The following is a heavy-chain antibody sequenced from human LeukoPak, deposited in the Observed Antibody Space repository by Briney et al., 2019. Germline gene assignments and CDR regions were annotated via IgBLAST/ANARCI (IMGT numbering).Heavy chain of an antibody. CDR1: GYTFTSYD. V-gene: IGHV1-8*01. CDR2: MNPNSGNT. J-gene: IGHJ1*01. CDR3: ARLSLYSYGLIQH. D-gene: IGHD5-18*01. Sequence: ASVKVSCKASGYTFTSYDINWVRQATGQGLEWMGWMNPNSGNTSYAQKFQGRVTMTRDTSTSTVYMELSSLRSDDTAVYYCARLSLYSYGLIQHWGQGTLVTVSS.